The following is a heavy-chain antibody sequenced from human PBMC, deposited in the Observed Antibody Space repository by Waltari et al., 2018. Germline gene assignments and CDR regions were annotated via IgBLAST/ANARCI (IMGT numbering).Heavy chain of an antibody. J-gene: IGHJ4*02. CDR2: IIPIVGTA. V-gene: IGHV1-69*05. Sequence: QVQLVQSGAEVKKPGSSVKVSCKASGGTFSSYAISWVRQAPGQGLEWMGGIIPIVGTANYAQKFQGRVTSTTDESTSTAYMELSSLRSEDTAVYYCARSERWLQLRLSSFDYWGQGTLVTVSS. CDR3: ARSERWLQLRLSSFDY. D-gene: IGHD5-12*01. CDR1: GGTFSSYA.